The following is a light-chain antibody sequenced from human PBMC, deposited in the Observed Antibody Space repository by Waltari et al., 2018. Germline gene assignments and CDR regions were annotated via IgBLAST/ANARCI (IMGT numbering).Light chain of an antibody. V-gene: IGKV1-33*01. CDR2: DVS. CDR1: QDIRNY. CDR3: QQHLNTFPPT. J-gene: IGKJ3*01. Sequence: DIQMTQSPSSLSASVGGRVTITCQARQDIRNYVNWYQQKPGKAPKFLIYDVSNLENGVPSRFSGSGSGTNFSFTISSLQPEDVATYYCQQHLNTFPPTFGPGTKVNIK.